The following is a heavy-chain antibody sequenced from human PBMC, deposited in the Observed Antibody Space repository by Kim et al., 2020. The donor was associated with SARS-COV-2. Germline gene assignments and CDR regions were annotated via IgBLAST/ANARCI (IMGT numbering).Heavy chain of an antibody. J-gene: IGHJ4*02. CDR3: ARVIGAAESY. Sequence: EKYYVDSVKGRFTISRDNTKNSVYLQMNSRGAEDTALYYCARVIGAAESYWGQGTLVTVSS. D-gene: IGHD6-13*01. V-gene: IGHV3-7*01. CDR2: EK.